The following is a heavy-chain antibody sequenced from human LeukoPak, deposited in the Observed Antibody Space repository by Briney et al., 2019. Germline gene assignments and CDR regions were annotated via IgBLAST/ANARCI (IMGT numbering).Heavy chain of an antibody. D-gene: IGHD3-9*01. J-gene: IGHJ6*02. CDR2: IYHSGST. V-gene: IGHV4-30-2*01. Sequence: SETLSLTCAVSGGSISSGGYSWSWIRRPPGKGLEWIGYIYHSGSTYYNPSLKSRVTISVDRSKNQFSLKLSSVTAADTAVYYCASLNWLYYGMDVWGQGTTVTVSS. CDR3: ASLNWLYYGMDV. CDR1: GGSISSGGYS.